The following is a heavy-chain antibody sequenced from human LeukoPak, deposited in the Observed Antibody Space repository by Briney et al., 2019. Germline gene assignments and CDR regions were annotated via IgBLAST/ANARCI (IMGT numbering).Heavy chain of an antibody. J-gene: IGHJ6*03. D-gene: IGHD2-2*01. V-gene: IGHV4-59*01. CDR1: GGSISSYY. CDR3: ARSPYGSTSTNYFMDV. CDR2: IYYSGST. Sequence: SETLSLTCSVSGGSISSYYWSWIRQPPGKGLEWIGYIYYSGSTNYNPSLKSRVTMSVDTPNNHFSLRLSSVTAADTAVYYCARSPYGSTSTNYFMDVWGKGTTVTVFS.